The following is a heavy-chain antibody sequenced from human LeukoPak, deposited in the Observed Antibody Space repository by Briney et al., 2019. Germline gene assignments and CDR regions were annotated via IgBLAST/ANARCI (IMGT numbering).Heavy chain of an antibody. D-gene: IGHD3-10*01. J-gene: IGHJ6*02. CDR2: ISSYNGDT. CDR3: AREEVGSGSYFYYYYGMDV. CDR1: GYTFTSYG. V-gene: IGHV1-18*04. Sequence: ASVKVSCKASGYTFTSYGISWVRQAPGQGLEWMGWISSYNGDTNYAQKLQGRVTMTTDTSTSTAYMELRSLRSDDTAVYYCAREEVGSGSYFYYYYGMDVWGQGTTVTVSS.